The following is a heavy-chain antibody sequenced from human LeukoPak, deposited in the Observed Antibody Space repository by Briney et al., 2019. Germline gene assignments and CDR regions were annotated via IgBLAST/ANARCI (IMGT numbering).Heavy chain of an antibody. D-gene: IGHD1-26*01. J-gene: IGHJ4*02. CDR2: INWNGSST. Sequence: PGGSLRLSCAASGFTVDDYCMSWVRHAPGKGRGWVSCINWNGSSTGYADSVKGRFTISRDNAKHSLYLQMNSLRGEDTALYYCAREGSWERYYFDYWGQGTLVTVSS. V-gene: IGHV3-20*04. CDR3: AREGSWERYYFDY. CDR1: GFTVDDYC.